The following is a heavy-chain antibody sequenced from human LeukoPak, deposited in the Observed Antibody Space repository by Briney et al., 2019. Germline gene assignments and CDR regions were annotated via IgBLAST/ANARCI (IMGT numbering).Heavy chain of an antibody. V-gene: IGHV1-2*06. CDR1: GYTFTGYY. CDR3: ARGTRSGSYSSFDY. D-gene: IGHD3-10*01. CDR2: INPNSGGT. Sequence: ASVKVSCKASGYTFTGYYMHWVRQAPGQGLEWMGRINPNSGGTNYAQKFQGRVTMTRDTSISTAYTELSRLRSDDTAVYYCARGTRSGSYSSFDYWGQGTLVTVSS. J-gene: IGHJ4*02.